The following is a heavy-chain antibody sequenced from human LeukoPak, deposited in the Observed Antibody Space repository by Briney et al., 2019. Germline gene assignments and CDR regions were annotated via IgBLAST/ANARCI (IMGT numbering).Heavy chain of an antibody. J-gene: IGHJ4*02. V-gene: IGHV3-21*01. CDR1: GFTFSSYG. CDR3: ARSGGSGWYSDY. Sequence: GGSLRLSCAASGFTFSSYGMNWVRQAPGKGLEWVSYISSSSGFIFYADSVKGRFTISRDNAKNSLYLQMNSLRAEDTAVYYCARSGGSGWYSDYWGQGTLVTVSS. D-gene: IGHD6-19*01. CDR2: ISSSSGFI.